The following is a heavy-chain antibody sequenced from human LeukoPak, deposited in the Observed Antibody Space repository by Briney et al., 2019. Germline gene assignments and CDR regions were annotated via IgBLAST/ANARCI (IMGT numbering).Heavy chain of an antibody. CDR1: GFTFSSYG. CDR2: IWYDGSNK. CDR3: ARASGSSSGWFGLGWFDP. J-gene: IGHJ5*02. Sequence: GGSLRLSCAASGFTFSSYGMHWVRQAPGKGLEWVAVIWYDGSNKYHADSVKGRFTISRDNSKNTLYLQMNSLRAEDTAVYYCARASGSSSGWFGLGWFDPWGQGTLVTVSS. D-gene: IGHD6-19*01. V-gene: IGHV3-33*01.